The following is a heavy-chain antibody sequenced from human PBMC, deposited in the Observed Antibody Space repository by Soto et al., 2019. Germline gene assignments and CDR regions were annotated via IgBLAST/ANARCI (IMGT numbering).Heavy chain of an antibody. CDR1: GYTFTNYG. CDR3: ARDNGPYLFYYYGMDV. Sequence: ASVKVSCKASGYTFTNYGLSWVRQAPGRGLEWMGWISAYNDNTNYAEKLQGRVTMTTDTSTSTAYMQLRSLRSDDTAVYYCARDNGPYLFYYYGMDVWGQGTTVTVSS. V-gene: IGHV1-18*01. D-gene: IGHD2-2*01. CDR2: ISAYNDNT. J-gene: IGHJ6*02.